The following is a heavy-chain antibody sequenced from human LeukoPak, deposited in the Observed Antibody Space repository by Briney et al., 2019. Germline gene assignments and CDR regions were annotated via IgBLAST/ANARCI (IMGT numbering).Heavy chain of an antibody. J-gene: IGHJ4*02. CDR3: ASLKVPGHFDY. Sequence: KTSETLSLTCTVSGGSISSNNYYWAWIRQPPGKGLEWIANIYYTGSTYYNPSLKNRVTISVDTSKNQFSLKVMSLTAADTAVYYCASLKVPGHFDYWGQGTLVTLSS. V-gene: IGHV4-39*01. CDR2: IYYTGST. CDR1: GGSISSNNYY. D-gene: IGHD2/OR15-2a*01.